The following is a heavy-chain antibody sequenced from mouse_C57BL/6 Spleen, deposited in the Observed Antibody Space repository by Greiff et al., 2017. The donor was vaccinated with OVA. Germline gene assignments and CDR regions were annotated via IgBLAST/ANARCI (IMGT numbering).Heavy chain of an antibody. Sequence: EVQGVESGEGLVKPGGSLKLSCAASGFTFSSYAMSWVRQTPEKRLEWVAYISSGGDYIYYADTVKGRFTISRDNARNTLYLQMSSLKSEDTAMYYCTGGYGSTPFDYWGQGTTLTVSS. CDR1: GFTFSSYA. CDR2: ISSGGDYI. V-gene: IGHV5-9-1*02. J-gene: IGHJ2*01. D-gene: IGHD1-1*01. CDR3: TGGYGSTPFDY.